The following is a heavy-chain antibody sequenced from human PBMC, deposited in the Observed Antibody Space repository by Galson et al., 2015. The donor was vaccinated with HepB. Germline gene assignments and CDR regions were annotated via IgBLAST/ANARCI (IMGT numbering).Heavy chain of an antibody. D-gene: IGHD3-22*01. V-gene: IGHV1-18*04. J-gene: IGHJ4*02. CDR3: ARRYYDSSGYYYFDY. CDR2: ISAYNGNT. CDR1: GYTFTSYG. Sequence: SVKVSCKASGYTFTSYGISWVRQAPGQGLEWMGWISAYNGNTNYAQKLQGRVTMTTDTSTSTAYMELRSLRSDDTAVYYCARRYYDSSGYYYFDYWGQGTLVPGSS.